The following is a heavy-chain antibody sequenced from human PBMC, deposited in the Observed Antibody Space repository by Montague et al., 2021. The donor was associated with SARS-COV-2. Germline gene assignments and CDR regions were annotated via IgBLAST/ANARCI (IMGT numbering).Heavy chain of an antibody. CDR1: GGSLDSDDYS. D-gene: IGHD3-22*01. CDR3: ARATLGITMIVVVMTAIDYYFDY. J-gene: IGHJ4*02. V-gene: IGHV4-39*02. CDR2: VCCSGHT. Sequence: SETLSLTCTVSGGSLDSDDYSWGWIRQPPGKGLEWIGNVCCSGHTNYNPSLKGRVTISVDTSKTQFSLRLISVTAADMAVYYCARATLGITMIVVVMTAIDYYFDYWGQGNLVTVSS.